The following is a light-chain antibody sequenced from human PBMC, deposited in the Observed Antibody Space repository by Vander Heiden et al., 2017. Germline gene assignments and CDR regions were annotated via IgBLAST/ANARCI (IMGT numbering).Light chain of an antibody. Sequence: DIHMTQSPSSLSASVGDRVTITCRASQGIYNYLAWYQRKPGKVPKLLIYAASTLQSGVPTRFGGSGSGTDFTLTISSLQPEDVATYYCQKYDSAPLTFGGGTTVEIK. CDR2: AAS. CDR3: QKYDSAPLT. J-gene: IGKJ4*01. CDR1: QGIYNY. V-gene: IGKV1-27*01.